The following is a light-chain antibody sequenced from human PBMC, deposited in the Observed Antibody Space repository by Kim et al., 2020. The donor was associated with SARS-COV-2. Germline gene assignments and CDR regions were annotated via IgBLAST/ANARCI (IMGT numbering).Light chain of an antibody. CDR1: QSVSSN. CDR2: GAS. Sequence: VSPGERVTLSCRASQSVSSNLAWYQQKPGQAPRLLIYGASARVTGIPARFSGSGSGTEFTLTITSLQSADFGLYYCQQYASWPLTFGGGTKVDIK. V-gene: IGKV3-15*01. J-gene: IGKJ4*01. CDR3: QQYASWPLT.